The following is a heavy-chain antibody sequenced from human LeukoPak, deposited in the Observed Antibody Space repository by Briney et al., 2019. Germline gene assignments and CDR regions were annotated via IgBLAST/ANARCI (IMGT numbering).Heavy chain of an antibody. CDR3: AKGEDFNWGRGLTIDY. V-gene: IGHV3-33*06. D-gene: IGHD7-27*01. J-gene: IGHJ4*02. CDR1: GFTFSSYG. CDR2: IWYDGSNK. Sequence: GGSLRLSCAASGFTFSSYGMHWVRQAPGKGLEWVAVIWYDGSNKYYADSVKGRFTISRDNSKNTLYLQMNSLRAEDTAVYYCAKGEDFNWGRGLTIDYWGQGTLVTVSS.